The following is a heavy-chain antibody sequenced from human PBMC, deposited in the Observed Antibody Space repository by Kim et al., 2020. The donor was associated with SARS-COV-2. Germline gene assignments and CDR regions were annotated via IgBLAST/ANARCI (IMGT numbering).Heavy chain of an antibody. Sequence: SETLSLTCTVSGGSISSSSYYWGWIRQPPGKGLEWIGSIYYSGSTYYNPSLKSRVTISVDTSKNQFSLKLSSVTAADTAVYYCARPDTAMANWFDPWGQGTLVTVSS. V-gene: IGHV4-39*01. CDR2: IYYSGST. D-gene: IGHD5-18*01. CDR1: GGSISSSSYY. CDR3: ARPDTAMANWFDP. J-gene: IGHJ5*02.